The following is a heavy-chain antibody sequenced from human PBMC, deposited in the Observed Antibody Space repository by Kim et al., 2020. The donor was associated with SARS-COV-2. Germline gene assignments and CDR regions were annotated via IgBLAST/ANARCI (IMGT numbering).Heavy chain of an antibody. CDR1: GGSISSGGYY. CDR3: ARVYYDILTGAIYGMDV. J-gene: IGHJ6*02. Sequence: SETLSLTCTVSGGSISSGGYYWSWIRQHPGKGLEWIGYIYYSGSTYYNPSLKSRVTISVDTSKNQFSLKLSSVTAADTAVYYCARVYYDILTGAIYGMDVWGQGTTVTVSS. V-gene: IGHV4-31*03. CDR2: IYYSGST. D-gene: IGHD3-9*01.